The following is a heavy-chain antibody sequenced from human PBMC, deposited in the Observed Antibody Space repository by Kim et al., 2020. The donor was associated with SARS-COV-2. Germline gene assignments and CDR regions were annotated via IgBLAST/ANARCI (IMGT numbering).Heavy chain of an antibody. CDR2: INHSGST. CDR1: GGSFSGYY. Sequence: SETLSLTCAVYGGSFSGYYWSWIRQPPGKGLEWIGEINHSGSTNYNPSLKSRVTISVDTSKNQFSLKLSSVTAADTAVYYCARGRLPTIFAGGIFRYGLDVWGQGTTVTVSS. D-gene: IGHD3-3*01. CDR3: ARGRLPTIFAGGIFRYGLDV. J-gene: IGHJ6*02. V-gene: IGHV4-34*01.